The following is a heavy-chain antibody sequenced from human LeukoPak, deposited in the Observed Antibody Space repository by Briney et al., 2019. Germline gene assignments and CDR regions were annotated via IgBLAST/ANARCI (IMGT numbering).Heavy chain of an antibody. CDR3: ARLRAGDYFDY. D-gene: IGHD6-19*01. J-gene: IGHJ4*02. CDR2: IKEDGSEK. V-gene: IGHV3-7*04. Sequence: GGSLRLSCAASGFTFSSYWMSWVRQAPGKGLEWVANIKEDGSEKYYVDSVKGRLTISRGTAKSSLYLQMNSLRAEDTAVYYCARLRAGDYFDYWGQGTLVTVSS. CDR1: GFTFSSYW.